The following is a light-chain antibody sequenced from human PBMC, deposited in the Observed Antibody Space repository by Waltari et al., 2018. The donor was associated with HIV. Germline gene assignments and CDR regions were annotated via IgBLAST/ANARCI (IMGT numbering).Light chain of an antibody. CDR1: ECIGTY. Sequence: IQMAQFPAYLSASTAQKVTITCRANECIGTYLAWYQQKPGKVPQLLLFAASSLQTGVPSRFSGSGSGTEFTLTISWLESDDFATYYCQQYHSFPYTFGHGTTVD. J-gene: IGKJ3*01. V-gene: IGKV1-8*01. CDR3: QQYHSFPYT. CDR2: AAS.